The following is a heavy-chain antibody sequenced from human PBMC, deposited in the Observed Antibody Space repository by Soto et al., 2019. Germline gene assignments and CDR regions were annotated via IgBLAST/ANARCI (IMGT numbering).Heavy chain of an antibody. J-gene: IGHJ4*02. D-gene: IGHD1-1*01. CDR3: ARGARDFGDFERDDYFDH. V-gene: IGHV4-34*02. CDR2: ISHGATT. Sequence: QVQLQQWGAGLLKPSETLSLTCAVSGASLSDFHWSWIRQPPGKGLEWIGKISHGATTDYNPSLSGRVIISLDTSKNEFSLKVSSVTAADTAVYYCARGARDFGDFERDDYFDHWGQGSLVTVSS. CDR1: GASLSDFH.